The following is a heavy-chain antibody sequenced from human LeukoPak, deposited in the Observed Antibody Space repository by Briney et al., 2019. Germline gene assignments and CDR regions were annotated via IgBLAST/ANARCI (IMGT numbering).Heavy chain of an antibody. CDR3: AKVIIEYGYGDISPVGFDY. CDR2: ISGSGASN. CDR1: RFTFSSYA. J-gene: IGHJ4*02. Sequence: GSLRLSCAASRFTFSSYAMSWVRPAPGKGLEWVSAISGSGASNSYADSGKGRLTTPRDNSKNTLYLQMTSLRAEDTVVYYGAKVIIEYGYGDISPVGFDYWGQGTLVTASS. D-gene: IGHD4-17*01. V-gene: IGHV3-23*01.